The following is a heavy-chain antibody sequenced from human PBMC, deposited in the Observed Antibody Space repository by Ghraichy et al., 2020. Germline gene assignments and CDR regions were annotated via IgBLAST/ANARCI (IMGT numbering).Heavy chain of an antibody. CDR3: ARDGGGSYY. V-gene: IGHV4-34*01. D-gene: IGHD2-15*01. CDR2: INHSGST. J-gene: IGHJ4*02. Sequence: SETLSLTCAVYGGSFSGYYWSWIRQPPGKGLEWIGEINHSGSTNYNPSLKSRVTISVDTSKNQFSLKLSSVTAADTAVYYCARDGGGSYYWGQGTLVTVSS. CDR1: GGSFSGYY.